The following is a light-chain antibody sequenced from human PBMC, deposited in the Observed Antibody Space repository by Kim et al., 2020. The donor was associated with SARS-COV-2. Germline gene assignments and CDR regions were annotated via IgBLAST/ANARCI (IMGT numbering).Light chain of an antibody. CDR1: NIGSKS. V-gene: IGLV3-21*04. CDR2: YNS. Sequence: SYELTQPPSVSVAPGETARITCGGDNIGSKSVHWYQQKPGQAPVLVIYYNSVRPSGIPERFSGSNSGNTATLTISRVAAGDEAGFYCQAWDNNSVHYVFG. CDR3: QAWDNNSVHYV. J-gene: IGLJ1*01.